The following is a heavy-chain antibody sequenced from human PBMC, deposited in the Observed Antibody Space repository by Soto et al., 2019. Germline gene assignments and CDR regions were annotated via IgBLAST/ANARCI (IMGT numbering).Heavy chain of an antibody. CDR1: GGTFSSYA. V-gene: IGHV1-69*13. CDR2: IIPIFGTA. CDR3: ARESNSNYDRYYYYGMDV. D-gene: IGHD4-4*01. J-gene: IGHJ6*02. Sequence: ASVKVSCKASGGTFSSYAISWVRQAPGQGLEWMGGIIPIFGTANYAQKFQGRVTITADESTSTAYMELSSLRSEDTAVYYCARESNSNYDRYYYYGMDVWGQGTTVTVSS.